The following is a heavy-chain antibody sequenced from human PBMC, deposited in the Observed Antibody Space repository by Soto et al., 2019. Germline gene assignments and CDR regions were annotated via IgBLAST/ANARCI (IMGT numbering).Heavy chain of an antibody. CDR3: ARAPGYCSSTSCYVYFDY. D-gene: IGHD2-2*01. V-gene: IGHV3-21*01. Sequence: GVLRLSCAASGFTFSSYSMNWVLQAPGKGLEWVSSISGSSSYIYYADSVKGRFTISRDNANNSLYLQMNSLRAEDTAVYYCARAPGYCSSTSCYVYFDYWGQGTLVTVSS. CDR1: GFTFSSYS. J-gene: IGHJ4*02. CDR2: ISGSSSYI.